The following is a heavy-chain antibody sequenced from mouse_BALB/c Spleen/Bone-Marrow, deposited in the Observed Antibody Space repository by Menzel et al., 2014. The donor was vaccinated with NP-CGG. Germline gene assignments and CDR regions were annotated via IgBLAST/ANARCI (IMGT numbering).Heavy chain of an antibody. D-gene: IGHD2-4*01. CDR3: ARLSTTGGFAY. CDR2: ILPGSGTT. CDR1: GYTFRTYW. V-gene: IGHV1-9*01. Sequence: LQESGAELMKPGASVKISCKATGYTFRTYWIEWVKQRPGHGLEWIGEILPGSGTTNYNEKFKGKATFTADTSSNTAYMQLSSLTSEDSAVYYCARLSTTGGFAYWGQGTLVTVSA. J-gene: IGHJ3*01.